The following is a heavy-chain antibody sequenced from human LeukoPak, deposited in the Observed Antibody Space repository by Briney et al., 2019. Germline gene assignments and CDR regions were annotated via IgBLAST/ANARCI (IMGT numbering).Heavy chain of an antibody. CDR2: IAYTGTI. CDR3: ARGPHALDY. CDR1: GFSFSSYS. V-gene: IGHV3-48*01. Sequence: PGGSLRLSCAASGFSFSSYSMNWVRQAPGKGLEWVAYIAYTGTIHYADSVRGRFAISRDNAKNSLYLELNSLRVEDTAVYYCARGPHALDYWAREPGSPSPQ. J-gene: IGHJ4*02.